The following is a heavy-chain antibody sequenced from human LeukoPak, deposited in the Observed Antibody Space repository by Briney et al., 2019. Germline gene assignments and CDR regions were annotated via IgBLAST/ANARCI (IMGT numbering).Heavy chain of an antibody. D-gene: IGHD3-9*01. V-gene: IGHV3-30*02. CDR3: ANLGYFDWLSGGDFDY. J-gene: IGHJ4*02. Sequence: GGSLRLSCAASGFNFRTYGMHWVRQAPGKGLEWVAFIRYDGSNKHYADSVRGRFTISRDNSENTLYLQMNSLRAEDTAVYYCANLGYFDWLSGGDFDYWGQGTLVTVSS. CDR2: IRYDGSNK. CDR1: GFNFRTYG.